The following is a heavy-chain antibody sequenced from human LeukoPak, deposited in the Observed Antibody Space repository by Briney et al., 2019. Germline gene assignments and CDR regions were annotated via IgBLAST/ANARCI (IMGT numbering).Heavy chain of an antibody. CDR1: GYTFTSYD. V-gene: IGHV1-8*01. CDR2: VNPNSGNT. CDR3: ASSYCSGGSCNRGAFDI. Sequence: ASVKVSCKASGYTFTSYDINWVRQATGQGLEWMGWVNPNSGNTGYAQKFQGRVTMTRNTSISTAYMELSSLRSEDTAVYYCASSYCSGGSCNRGAFDIWGQGTMVTVSS. D-gene: IGHD2-15*01. J-gene: IGHJ3*02.